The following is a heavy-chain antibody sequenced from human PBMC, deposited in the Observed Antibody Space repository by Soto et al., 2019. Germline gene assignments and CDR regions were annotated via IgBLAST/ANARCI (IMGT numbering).Heavy chain of an antibody. CDR2: IIPILGIA. CDR3: ARQYCGGDCYSLYYFDY. V-gene: IGHV1-69*02. CDR1: GGTFSSYT. Sequence: QVQLVQSGAEVKKPGSSVKVSCKASGGTFSSYTISWVRQAPGQGLEWMGRIIPILGIANYAQKFQGRVTITADKSTSTAYMELSSLRSEDTAVYYCARQYCGGDCYSLYYFDYWGQGTLVTVSS. J-gene: IGHJ4*02. D-gene: IGHD2-21*02.